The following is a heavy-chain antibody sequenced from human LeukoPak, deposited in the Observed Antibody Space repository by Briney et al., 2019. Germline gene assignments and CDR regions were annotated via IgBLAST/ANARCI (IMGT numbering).Heavy chain of an antibody. D-gene: IGHD6-13*01. J-gene: IGHJ4*02. Sequence: PSQTLSLTCTVSGGSISSYYWSWIRQPPGKGLEWIGYIYYSGSTNYNPSLKSRVTISVDTSKNQFSLKLSSVTAADTAVYYCARGPSSGSIAAAGTYYFDYWGQGTLVTVSS. CDR3: ARGPSSGSIAAAGTYYFDY. CDR2: IYYSGST. CDR1: GGSISSYY. V-gene: IGHV4-59*01.